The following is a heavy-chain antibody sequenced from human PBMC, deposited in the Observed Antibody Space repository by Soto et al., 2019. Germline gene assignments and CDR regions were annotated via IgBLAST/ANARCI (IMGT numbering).Heavy chain of an antibody. D-gene: IGHD3-3*01. CDR2: IYYSGST. CDR1: GCSISSYY. V-gene: IGHV4-59*01. J-gene: IGHJ6*03. CDR3: ARGPRLPTYYDFWSGYYPDYYYYMDV. Sequence: PSETLSLTCTVSGCSISSYYWSWIRQPPGKGLEWIGYIYYSGSTNYNPSLKSRVTISVDTSKNQFSLKLSSVTAADTAVYYCARGPRLPTYYDFWSGYYPDYYYYMDVWGKGTTVTVSS.